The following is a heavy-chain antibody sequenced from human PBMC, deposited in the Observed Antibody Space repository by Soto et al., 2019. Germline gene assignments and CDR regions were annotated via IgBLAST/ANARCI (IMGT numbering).Heavy chain of an antibody. CDR3: VRLIGNSWYDY. CDR1: GDSVSSSSVT. J-gene: IGHJ4*02. Sequence: PSQTLSLTCAISGDSVSSSSVTWNWIRQSTSRGLEWLGRTYYRSKWYNDYAESVKSRITINPDTSKNQFSLHLNSVTPEDTAVYYCVRLIGNSWYDYWGQGTLVTVSS. CDR2: TYYRSKWYN. V-gene: IGHV6-1*01. D-gene: IGHD6-13*01.